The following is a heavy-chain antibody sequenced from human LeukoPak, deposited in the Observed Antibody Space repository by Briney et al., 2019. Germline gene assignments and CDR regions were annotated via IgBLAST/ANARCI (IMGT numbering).Heavy chain of an antibody. CDR1: GGSISSSSYH. CDR2: IYYSGSS. J-gene: IGHJ4*02. V-gene: IGHV4-39*01. D-gene: IGHD5-18*01. CDR3: ARHVDTATDYFDY. Sequence: PSETLSPTCTVSGGSISSSSYHWGWIRQPPGKGLEWIGSIYYSGSSYYNPSLKSRVTISVHTSKNQFSLKLSSVTAADTAVYYCARHVDTATDYFDYWGQGTLVTVSS.